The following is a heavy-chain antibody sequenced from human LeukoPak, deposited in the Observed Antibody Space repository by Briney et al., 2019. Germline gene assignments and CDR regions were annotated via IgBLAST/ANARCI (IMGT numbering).Heavy chain of an antibody. Sequence: SETLSLTCTVSGGSISSGGYYWSWLRQHPGKGLEWIGYIYYSGSNYYNPSLKSRFTISVDTSKNQFSLKLSSVTAADTAVYYCARGPRITIFGVVTGGHFDYWGQGTLVTVSS. V-gene: IGHV4-31*03. CDR1: GGSISSGGYY. CDR2: IYYSGSN. J-gene: IGHJ4*02. CDR3: ARGPRITIFGVVTGGHFDY. D-gene: IGHD3-3*01.